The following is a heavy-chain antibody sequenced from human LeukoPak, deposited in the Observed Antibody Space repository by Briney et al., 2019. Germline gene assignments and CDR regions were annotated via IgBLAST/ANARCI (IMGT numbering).Heavy chain of an antibody. CDR1: GGSISSYY. CDR3: ASGIEYSSSDY. D-gene: IGHD6-6*01. V-gene: IGHV4-4*07. J-gene: IGHJ4*02. CDR2: IYTSRST. Sequence: SETLSLTCTVSGGSISSYYWSWIRQPAGKGLEWIWRIYTSRSTNYNPSLKSRLTMSVDMSKNQFSLKLSSVTAADTAVYYCASGIEYSSSDYWGQGTLVTVSS.